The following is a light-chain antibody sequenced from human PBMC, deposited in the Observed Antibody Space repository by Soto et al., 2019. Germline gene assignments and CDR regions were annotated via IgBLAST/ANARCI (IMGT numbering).Light chain of an antibody. J-gene: IGKJ1*01. CDR2: GAS. CDR1: QSVSSN. Sequence: EIVMKQSPATLSVSQGERATLSCRASQSVSSNLAWYQQKPGRAPRLLIYGASSKPTGHPARFSGSGAGTEVTLTISFLQEVDVAVCYSPQDTAFLLRTFAQ. CDR3: PQDTAFLLRT. V-gene: IGKV3-15*01.